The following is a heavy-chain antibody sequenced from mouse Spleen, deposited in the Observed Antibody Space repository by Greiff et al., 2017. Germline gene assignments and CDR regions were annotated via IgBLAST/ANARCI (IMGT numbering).Heavy chain of an antibody. D-gene: IGHD4-1*01. CDR1: GFTFTDYY. V-gene: IGHV7-3*01. CDR2: IRNKANGYTT. Sequence: DVQLVESGGGLVQPGGSLSLSCAASGFTFTDYYMSWVRQPPGKALEWLGFIRNKANGYTTEYSASVKGRFTISRDNSQSILYLQMNALRAEDSATYYCARSNWDVYFDYWGQGTTLTVSS. CDR3: ARSNWDVYFDY. J-gene: IGHJ2*01.